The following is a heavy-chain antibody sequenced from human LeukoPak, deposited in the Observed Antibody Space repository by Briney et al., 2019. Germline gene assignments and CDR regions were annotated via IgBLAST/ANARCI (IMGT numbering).Heavy chain of an antibody. J-gene: IGHJ5*02. Sequence: ASVKVSCKASGYTFTGYYMHWVRQAPGQGLEWMGWINPNSGGTNYAQKFQGRVTMTRDTSISTAYMELSRLRSDDTAVYYCARDLSIAAALDPWGQGTLVTVSS. CDR1: GYTFTGYY. V-gene: IGHV1-2*02. CDR2: INPNSGGT. CDR3: ARDLSIAAALDP. D-gene: IGHD6-13*01.